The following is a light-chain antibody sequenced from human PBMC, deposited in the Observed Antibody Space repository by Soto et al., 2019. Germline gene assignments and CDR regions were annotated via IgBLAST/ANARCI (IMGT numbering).Light chain of an antibody. V-gene: IGKV1-33*01. CDR2: DAF. J-gene: IGKJ4*01. CDR1: QDIKNY. CDR3: QQFDSLPPT. Sequence: DIQMTQSPSSLSAFLGDSITITCQASQDIKNYLNWNQHKPGKAPKLLIYDAFKSDTGVPSRFSGSGSGTDFTFTINNLQPEDIATYFCQQFDSLPPTFGGGTRV.